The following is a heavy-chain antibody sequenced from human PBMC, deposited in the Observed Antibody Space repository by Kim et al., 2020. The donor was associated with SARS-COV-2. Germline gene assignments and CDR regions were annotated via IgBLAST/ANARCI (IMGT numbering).Heavy chain of an antibody. D-gene: IGHD7-27*01. CDR2: ISYDGSNK. Sequence: GGSLRLSCAASGFTFSSYAMHWVRQAPGKGLEWVAVISYDGSNKYYADSVKGRFTISRDNSKNTLYLQMNSLRAEDTAVYYCARANWGTYYYSMDVWGQGTTVTVSS. CDR3: ARANWGTYYYSMDV. CDR1: GFTFSSYA. J-gene: IGHJ6*02. V-gene: IGHV3-30*04.